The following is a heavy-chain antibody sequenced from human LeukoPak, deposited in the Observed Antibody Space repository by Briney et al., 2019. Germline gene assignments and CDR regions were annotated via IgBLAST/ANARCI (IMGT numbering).Heavy chain of an antibody. J-gene: IGHJ4*02. D-gene: IGHD3-22*01. CDR1: GGTFGSYA. Sequence: GSSVKVSCKASGGTFGSYAISWVRQAPGQGLEWMGRIIPILGIANYAQKFQGRVTITADKSTSTAYMELSSLRSEDTAVYYCARGSHSSGFDYWGQGTLVTVSS. CDR3: ARGSHSSGFDY. CDR2: IIPILGIA. V-gene: IGHV1-69*04.